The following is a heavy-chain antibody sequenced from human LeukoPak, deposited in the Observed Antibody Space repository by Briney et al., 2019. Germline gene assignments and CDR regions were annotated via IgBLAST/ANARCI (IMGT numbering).Heavy chain of an antibody. J-gene: IGHJ4*02. CDR2: ISSSGSTI. Sequence: GGSLRLSCAASGFTFSDYYMSWIRQAPGKGLEWVSYISSSGSTIYYADSVKGRFTISRDNAKNSLYLQMNSLRAEDTAVYYCAREQDSSSWYGTTIYFDYWGQGTLVTVSS. D-gene: IGHD6-13*01. CDR3: AREQDSSSWYGTTIYFDY. CDR1: GFTFSDYY. V-gene: IGHV3-11*04.